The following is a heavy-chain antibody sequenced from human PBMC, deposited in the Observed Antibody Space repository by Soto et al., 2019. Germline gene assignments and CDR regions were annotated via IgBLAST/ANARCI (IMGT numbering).Heavy chain of an antibody. J-gene: IGHJ4*02. CDR3: AREGDITAAFDY. CDR2: ISGSGGSP. V-gene: IGHV3-23*01. Sequence: EVQVLESGGVLVQPGGSRRLSCVAPGLIFSNYAMRWVRQAPGKGVEWVAGISGSGGSPHDADSAKGRFTIARDNSKTTLFLQMHTLRAEDTDVYDCAREGDITAAFDYWGQVTLVTVSS. CDR1: GLIFSNYA. D-gene: IGHD6-13*01.